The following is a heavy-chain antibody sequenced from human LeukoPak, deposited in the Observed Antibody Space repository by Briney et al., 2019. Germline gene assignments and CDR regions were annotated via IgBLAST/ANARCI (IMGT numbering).Heavy chain of an antibody. D-gene: IGHD3-22*01. V-gene: IGHV5-51*01. J-gene: IGHJ4*02. Sequence: GESLKISCKGSGYSFTSYCIGWVRQMPGKGLEWIGIIYPDDSDTRYSPSFQGQVTISADKSISTAYLQWSSLKASDTAMYYCARWYYYDGSGYSETYYFDYWGQGTLVGVSS. CDR3: ARWYYYDGSGYSETYYFDY. CDR1: GYSFTSYC. CDR2: IYPDDSDT.